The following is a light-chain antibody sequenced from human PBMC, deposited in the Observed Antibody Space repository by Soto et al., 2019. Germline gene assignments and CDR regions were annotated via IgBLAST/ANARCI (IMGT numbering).Light chain of an antibody. Sequence: QSALTQPASVSGSPGQSITIACTGSSSDVGRYNLVSWYQQHPGKAPKLVIYEDIERPSGVSHRFSGSKSGNTASLTISGLRIEDEADYYCCSYAGDTSVVFGGGTKVTVL. CDR3: CSYAGDTSVV. CDR1: SSDVGRYNL. CDR2: EDI. J-gene: IGLJ2*01. V-gene: IGLV2-23*01.